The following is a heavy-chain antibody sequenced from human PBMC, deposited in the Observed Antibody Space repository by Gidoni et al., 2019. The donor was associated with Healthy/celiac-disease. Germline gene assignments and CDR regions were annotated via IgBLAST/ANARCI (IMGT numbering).Heavy chain of an antibody. D-gene: IGHD2-21*02. J-gene: IGHJ6*02. V-gene: IGHV3-30-3*01. CDR3: ARAFLAYCGGDCYQDYYYGMDV. CDR2: ISYDGSNK. CDR1: GFTFSSSA. Sequence: QVQLVESGGGVVQPGRSLRLSCAASGFTFSSSAMHWVRQAPGKGLEWVAVISYDGSNKYYADSVKGRFTISRDNSKNTLYLQMNSLRAEDTAVYYCARAFLAYCGGDCYQDYYYGMDVWGQGTTVTVSS.